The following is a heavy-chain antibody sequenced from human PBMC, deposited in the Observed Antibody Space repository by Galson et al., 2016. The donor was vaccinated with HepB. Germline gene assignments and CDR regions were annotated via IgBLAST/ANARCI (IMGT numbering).Heavy chain of an antibody. CDR3: ARGFYGDYVDF. CDR1: GGSIRSDY. J-gene: IGHJ4*02. Sequence: SETLSLTCTVSGGSIRSDYCSWIRQPPGKGLEWIGFISDSGCTNYNPSLKSRVTISVDTSKNHFSLRLSSVTAADTAVYYCARGFYGDYVDFWGQGTLVTVSS. V-gene: IGHV4-59*01. D-gene: IGHD4-17*01. CDR2: ISDSGCT.